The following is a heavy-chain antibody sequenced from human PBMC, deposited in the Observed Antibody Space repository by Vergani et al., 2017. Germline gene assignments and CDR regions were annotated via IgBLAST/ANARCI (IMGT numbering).Heavy chain of an antibody. CDR3: ARHGHSIAVAGTEFDY. D-gene: IGHD6-19*01. CDR2: IYYSGST. J-gene: IGHJ4*02. V-gene: IGHV4-39*01. Sequence: VQLVESGGGLIQPGGSLRLSCAASGFTVSSNYMSWIRQPPGKGLEWIGSIYYSGSTYYNPSLKSRVTISVDTSKNQFSLKLSSVTAADTAVYYCARHGHSIAVAGTEFDYWGQGTLVTVSS. CDR1: GFTVSSNY.